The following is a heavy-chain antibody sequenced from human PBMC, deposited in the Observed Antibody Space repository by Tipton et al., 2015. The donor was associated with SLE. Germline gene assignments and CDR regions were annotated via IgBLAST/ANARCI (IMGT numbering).Heavy chain of an antibody. CDR3: ARDSVSSNWGSAFDI. V-gene: IGHV4-4*07. CDR1: GDSISTYS. Sequence: TLSLTCTVSGDSISTYSWSWIRQSAGKGLEWMGRFYPGGTTSYNPSFKSRVTISVDTSKNQFSLKLSSVTAADTAVYYCARDSVSSNWGSAFDIWGQGTMVTVSS. D-gene: IGHD6-13*01. CDR2: FYPGGTT. J-gene: IGHJ3*02.